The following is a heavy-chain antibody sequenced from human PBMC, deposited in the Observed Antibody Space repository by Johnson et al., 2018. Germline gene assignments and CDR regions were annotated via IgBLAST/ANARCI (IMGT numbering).Heavy chain of an antibody. CDR1: GGSISSYY. V-gene: IGHV4-59*01. CDR2: ICYSGST. J-gene: IGHJ3*02. Sequence: VQLVESGPGLVKPSETLSLTCTVSGGSISSYYWSWIRQPPGKGLEWLGYICYSGSTNYNPSLQSRVTIPVDTSKNQFSLKLSSGTAAATAVYSCAREGVGDPTGSRTDAFEIWGQGTMVTVSS. CDR3: AREGVGDPTGSRTDAFEI. D-gene: IGHD1-26*01.